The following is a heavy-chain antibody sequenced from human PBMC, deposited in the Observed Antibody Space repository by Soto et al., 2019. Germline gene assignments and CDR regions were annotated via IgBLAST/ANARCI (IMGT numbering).Heavy chain of an antibody. D-gene: IGHD3-9*01. V-gene: IGHV1-18*01. Sequence: ASVKVSCKASGYTFTSYVISWVRQAPGQGPEWMGWISAYNGNTNFAQRLQGRVTMTTDTSTSTAYMELRSLRSDDTAVYYCAREADILNWFDPWGQGTLVTVSS. J-gene: IGHJ5*02. CDR3: AREADILNWFDP. CDR2: ISAYNGNT. CDR1: GYTFTSYV.